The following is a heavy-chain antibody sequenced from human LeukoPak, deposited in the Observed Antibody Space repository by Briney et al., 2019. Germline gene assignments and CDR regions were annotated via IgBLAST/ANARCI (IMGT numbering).Heavy chain of an antibody. Sequence: GGSLRLSCAASGFTFGSYSMNWVRQAPGKGLEWVSYISSSSSTIYYADSVKGRFTISRDNAKNSLYLQMNSLRAEDTAVYYCARMSGSHIDYWGQGTLVTVSS. J-gene: IGHJ4*02. CDR3: ARMSGSHIDY. D-gene: IGHD1-26*01. CDR1: GFTFGSYS. CDR2: ISSSSSTI. V-gene: IGHV3-48*01.